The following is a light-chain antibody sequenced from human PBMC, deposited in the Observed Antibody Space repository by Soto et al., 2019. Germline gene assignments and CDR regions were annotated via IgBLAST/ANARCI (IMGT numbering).Light chain of an antibody. Sequence: EIVMTQSPATLSVSPGERATLSRRASQSVSSNLAWYQQKPGQAPRLLIYGASTRATGIPARFSGSGSGTECTLTISTLQSEDFAVYYCQQYNNWPPWTFGQGTKVEIK. J-gene: IGKJ1*01. V-gene: IGKV3-15*01. CDR2: GAS. CDR3: QQYNNWPPWT. CDR1: QSVSSN.